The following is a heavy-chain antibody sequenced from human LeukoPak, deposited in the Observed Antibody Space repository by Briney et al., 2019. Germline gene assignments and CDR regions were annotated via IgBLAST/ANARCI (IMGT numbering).Heavy chain of an antibody. J-gene: IGHJ5*02. CDR1: GGSISSGGYY. CDR2: IYYSGST. Sequence: SQTLSLTCTVSGGSISSGGYYWSWIRQPPGKGLEWIGYIYYSGSTNYNPSLKSRVTISVDTSKNQFSLKLSSVTAADTAVYYCARWLEQAAIRSYNWFDPWGQGTLVTVSS. V-gene: IGHV4-61*08. D-gene: IGHD2-2*02. CDR3: ARWLEQAAIRSYNWFDP.